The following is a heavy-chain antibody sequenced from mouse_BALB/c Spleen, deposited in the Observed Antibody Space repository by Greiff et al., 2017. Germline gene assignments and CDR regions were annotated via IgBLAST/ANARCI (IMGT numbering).Heavy chain of an antibody. Sequence: VQLQQSGAELVKPGASVKLSCTASGFNIKDTYMHWVKQRPEQGLEWIGRIDPANGNTKYDPKFQGKATITADTSSNTAYLQLSSLTSEDTAVYYCALIYDGYYEGFAYWGQGTLVTVSA. CDR2: IDPANGNT. J-gene: IGHJ3*01. V-gene: IGHV14-3*02. CDR1: GFNIKDTY. CDR3: ALIYDGYYEGFAY. D-gene: IGHD2-3*01.